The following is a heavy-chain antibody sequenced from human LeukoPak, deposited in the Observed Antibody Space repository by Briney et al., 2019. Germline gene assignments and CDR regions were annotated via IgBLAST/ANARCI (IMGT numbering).Heavy chain of an antibody. J-gene: IGHJ4*02. CDR1: GFTFSSYW. Sequence: PGGSLRLSCAASGFTFSSYWMHWVRQAPGKGLVWVSHINSDESSATYADSVKGRFTISRDNAKNTLYLQMNSLRAEDTAVYYCARDSPGDRIDYWGQGTLVTVSS. D-gene: IGHD7-27*01. CDR2: INSDESSA. CDR3: ARDSPGDRIDY. V-gene: IGHV3-74*01.